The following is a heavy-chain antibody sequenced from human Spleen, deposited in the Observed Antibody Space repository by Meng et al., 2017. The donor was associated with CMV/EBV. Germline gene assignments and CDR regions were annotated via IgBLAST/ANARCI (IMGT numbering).Heavy chain of an antibody. CDR2: IYPGDSDT. CDR1: GYSFTSYW. D-gene: IGHD6-6*01. CDR3: GTVVPGSHYGLDV. Sequence: KGSGYSFTSYWIGWVRQMPGKGLEWMGIIYPGDSDTRYNPSFQGQVTISADKSINTAYLQWNSLKASDSAIYYCGTVVPGSHYGLDVWGQGTTVTVSS. V-gene: IGHV5-51*01. J-gene: IGHJ6*02.